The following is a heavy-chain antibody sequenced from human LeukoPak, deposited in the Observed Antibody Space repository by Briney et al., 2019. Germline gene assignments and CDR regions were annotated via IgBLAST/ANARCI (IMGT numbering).Heavy chain of an antibody. D-gene: IGHD2-15*01. J-gene: IGHJ4*02. Sequence: PGGSLRLSCAASGFSFSTYWMSWVRQAPGKGLEWVANIKQDGSEKYYVDSVKGRFTISRDNAQNSLYLQMNSLRAEDTAVYYCARDIVVVLAATARFDYWGQGTPVTVSP. V-gene: IGHV3-7*05. CDR1: GFSFSTYW. CDR3: ARDIVVVLAATARFDY. CDR2: IKQDGSEK.